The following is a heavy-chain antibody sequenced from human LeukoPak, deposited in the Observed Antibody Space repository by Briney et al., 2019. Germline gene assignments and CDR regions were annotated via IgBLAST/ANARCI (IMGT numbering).Heavy chain of an antibody. J-gene: IGHJ4*02. CDR2: MQYDGSEE. D-gene: IGHD2-2*01. CDR3: AGKAAAYYFVY. V-gene: IGHV3-30*02. Sequence: GGSLRLSCAASGFSFSTYGMHWVRQAPGKGLEWVTFMQYDGSEEYYADSVKGRFTISRDNSKNTLYLQMDSLRGEDTAVYYCAGKAAAYYFVYWGQGTLVTVSS. CDR1: GFSFSTYG.